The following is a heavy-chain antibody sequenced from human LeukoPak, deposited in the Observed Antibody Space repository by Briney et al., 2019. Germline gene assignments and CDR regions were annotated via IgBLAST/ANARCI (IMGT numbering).Heavy chain of an antibody. CDR1: GFTVTNAC. D-gene: IGHD4-17*01. CDR3: ARDMGDGDYVLDY. V-gene: IGHV3-33*08. Sequence: GSPRLSCAASGFTVTNACMSWVCQAPGKGLEWVAVIWYDGSNKYYVDSGKGRYTISRDNSRNTLYLQMNSLRAEDTAVYYCARDMGDGDYVLDYWGQETRDTVSS. CDR2: IWYDGSNK. J-gene: IGHJ4*02.